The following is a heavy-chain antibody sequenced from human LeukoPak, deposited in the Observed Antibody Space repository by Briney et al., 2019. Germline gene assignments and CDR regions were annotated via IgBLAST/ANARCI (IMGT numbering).Heavy chain of an antibody. V-gene: IGHV5-51*01. CDR3: ARTLYYYDSSGYLHPYYFDY. D-gene: IGHD3-22*01. Sequence: GESLKISCKGSGYSFTSYWIGWVRQMPGKGLEWMGIIYPGDSDTRYSPSFQGQVTISADKSISTAYLQWSSLKASDTAMYYCARTLYYYDSSGYLHPYYFDYWGQGTLVAVSS. J-gene: IGHJ4*02. CDR2: IYPGDSDT. CDR1: GYSFTSYW.